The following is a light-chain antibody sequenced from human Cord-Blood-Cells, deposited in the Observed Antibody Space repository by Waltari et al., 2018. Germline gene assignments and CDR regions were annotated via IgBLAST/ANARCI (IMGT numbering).Light chain of an antibody. J-gene: IGLJ1*01. CDR2: EVS. CDR1: SSDVGGYNY. V-gene: IGLV2-14*01. CDR3: STYTSSRTYV. Sequence: QSALTQPASVSGSPGQSITISCTGPSSDVGGYNYVSWYQQHPGKAPKLMSYEVSNRPSGVSNLFSGSKSGNTASLTICGLQAEDEADYYCSTYTSSRTYVFGTGPKDTVL.